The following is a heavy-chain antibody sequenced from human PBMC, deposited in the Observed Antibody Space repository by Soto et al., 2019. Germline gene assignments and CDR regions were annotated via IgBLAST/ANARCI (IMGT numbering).Heavy chain of an antibody. J-gene: IGHJ4*02. V-gene: IGHV3-64D*08. CDR3: VKDTIGYSSSVFDY. CDR2: ISSNGGST. D-gene: IGHD6-13*01. Sequence: GGSLRLSCAASGFTFSSYAMSWVRQAPGKGLEYVSAISSNGGSTYYADSVKGRFTISRDNSKNTLYLQMSSLRAEDTAVYYCVKDTIGYSSSVFDYWGQGTLVTVSS. CDR1: GFTFSSYA.